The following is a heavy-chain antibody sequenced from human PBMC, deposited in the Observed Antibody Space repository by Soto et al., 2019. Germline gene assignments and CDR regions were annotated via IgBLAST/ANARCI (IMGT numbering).Heavy chain of an antibody. Sequence: ESGGGVVQPGTSPRISCEVSGISFSRYGMHWVRRAPGKGLEWVAVIWYDGSNKYYVDSVKGRFSISRDNSKNTLYLQMNNLRDEDTAVYYCARDCSGGTCYYFDYWGQGTLVTVSS. CDR2: IWYDGSNK. V-gene: IGHV3-33*01. CDR3: ARDCSGGTCYYFDY. J-gene: IGHJ4*02. CDR1: GISFSRYG. D-gene: IGHD2-15*01.